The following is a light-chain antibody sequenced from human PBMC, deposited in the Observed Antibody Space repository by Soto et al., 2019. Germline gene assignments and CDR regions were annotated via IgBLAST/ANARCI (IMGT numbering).Light chain of an antibody. CDR3: QQYDNWPPFT. CDR2: GAS. CDR1: QRVGSN. V-gene: IGKV3-15*01. J-gene: IGKJ3*01. Sequence: EIVMTQSPATLSVCPGERATLACRASQRVGSNLAWYQQRPGQPPRLLIYGASTRATGIPARFSGGGSGTEFTLTISSLQSEDFAVYFCQQYDNWPPFTFGPGTKVDIK.